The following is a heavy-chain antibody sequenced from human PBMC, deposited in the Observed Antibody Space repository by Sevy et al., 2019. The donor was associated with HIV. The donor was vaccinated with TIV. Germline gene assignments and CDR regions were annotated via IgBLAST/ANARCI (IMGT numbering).Heavy chain of an antibody. CDR2: ISTLNVNT. Sequence: ASVKVSCKASGYTFTSYGISWVRQAPGQGLEWLGWISTLNVNTNNAQKFQGRVTMTTDTSTGTASMDLRSLRSDDTAVYYCARDDCSSLSCHGSLLYWGQGTLVTVSS. V-gene: IGHV1-18*01. D-gene: IGHD2-2*01. CDR3: ARDDCSSLSCHGSLLY. CDR1: GYTFTSYG. J-gene: IGHJ4*02.